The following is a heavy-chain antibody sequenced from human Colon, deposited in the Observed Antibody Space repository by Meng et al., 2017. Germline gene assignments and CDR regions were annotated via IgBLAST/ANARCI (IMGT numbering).Heavy chain of an antibody. Sequence: PAGALHSTWAGSGNSIRRRNWCSWVHQPPGRRLEWIGELYHSGSTNYNPSLKNRLSLTVDKSKNQFSLTLHSVTAADTAVYYCARVIYASGNMAHLDCWGQGTLVTVSS. CDR3: ARVIYASGNMAHLDC. CDR1: GNSIRRRNW. V-gene: IGHV4-4*02. J-gene: IGHJ4*02. CDR2: LYHSGST. D-gene: IGHD3-10*01.